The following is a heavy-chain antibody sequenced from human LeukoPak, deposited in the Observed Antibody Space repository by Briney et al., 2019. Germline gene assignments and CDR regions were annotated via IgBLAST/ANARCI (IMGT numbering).Heavy chain of an antibody. J-gene: IGHJ4*02. CDR1: GGSISSYY. D-gene: IGHD2-21*02. V-gene: IGHV4-59*08. CDR3: ARQEVTAHFDY. Sequence: SETLSLTCTVSGGSISSYYWSWIRQPPGKGLEWIGYIYYSGSTNYNPSLKSQVTISVDTSKNQFSLKLSSVTAADTAVYYCARQEVTAHFDYWGQGTLVTVSS. CDR2: IYYSGST.